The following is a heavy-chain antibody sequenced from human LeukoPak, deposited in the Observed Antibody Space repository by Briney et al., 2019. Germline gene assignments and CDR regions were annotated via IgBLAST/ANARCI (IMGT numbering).Heavy chain of an antibody. CDR3: ARRAYSSSSVDY. CDR1: GYTFSDYY. D-gene: IGHD6-6*01. CDR2: INPNSGGT. Sequence: ASVKVSCKASGYTFSDYYVHWVRQTPGQGLEWMGWINPNSGGTNYAQKFQGRVTTTRDTSISTAYMELGRLRSDDTAVYYCARRAYSSSSVDYWGQGTLVTVSS. J-gene: IGHJ4*02. V-gene: IGHV1-2*02.